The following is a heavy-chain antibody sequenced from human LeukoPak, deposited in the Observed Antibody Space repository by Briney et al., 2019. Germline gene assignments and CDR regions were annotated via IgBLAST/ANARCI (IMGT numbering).Heavy chain of an antibody. CDR3: ARDLNYDSAS. J-gene: IGHJ5*02. D-gene: IGHD3-22*01. CDR1: GFTVSSNY. CDR2: IYSGGST. Sequence: PGGSLRLFCAASGFTVSSNYMSWVRQAPGKGLEWVSVIYSGGSTYYADSVKGRFTISRDNSKNTVYLQMNSLRAEDTAVYYCARDLNYDSASWGQGTLVTVSS. V-gene: IGHV3-53*01.